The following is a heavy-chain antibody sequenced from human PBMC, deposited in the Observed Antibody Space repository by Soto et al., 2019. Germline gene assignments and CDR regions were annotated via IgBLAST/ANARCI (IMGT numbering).Heavy chain of an antibody. J-gene: IGHJ4*02. Sequence: ASVKVSCKASGYTFTSHDINWVRQATGQGLEWMGWMNPNSGNTGYAQKFQGRVTMTRNTSISTAYMELSSLRSEDTAVYYCAVGVYSRGWYYFDYWGQGTLVTVSS. CDR3: AVGVYSRGWYYFDY. CDR1: GYTFTSHD. V-gene: IGHV1-8*01. CDR2: MNPNSGNT. D-gene: IGHD6-19*01.